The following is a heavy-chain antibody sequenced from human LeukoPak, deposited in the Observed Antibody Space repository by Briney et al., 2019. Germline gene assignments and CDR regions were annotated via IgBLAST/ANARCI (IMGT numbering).Heavy chain of an antibody. CDR2: LNPNSGNT. Sequence: ASVKVSCKASGYTFTSYDINWVRQATGQGLEWLGWLNPNSGNTGYAQKFQGRVTITRHTSISTAYMELSSLRSEDTAVYYCARAVRGVVVVPAATIGRDYYYYMDVWGKGTTVTVSS. V-gene: IGHV1-8*01. J-gene: IGHJ6*03. D-gene: IGHD2-2*01. CDR1: GYTFTSYD. CDR3: ARAVRGVVVVPAATIGRDYYYYMDV.